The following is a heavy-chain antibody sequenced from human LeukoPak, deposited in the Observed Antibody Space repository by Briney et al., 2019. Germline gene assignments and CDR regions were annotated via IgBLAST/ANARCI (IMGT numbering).Heavy chain of an antibody. CDR3: AREGYSSSSNDAFDI. D-gene: IGHD6-6*01. CDR1: GGSISSYY. J-gene: IGHJ3*02. CDR2: IYYSGST. V-gene: IGHV4-59*01. Sequence: SETPSLTCTVSGGSISSYYWSWIRQPPGKGLEWIGYIYYSGSTNYNPSLKSRVTISVDTSKNQFSLKLSSVTAADTAVYYCAREGYSSSSNDAFDIWGQGTMVTVSS.